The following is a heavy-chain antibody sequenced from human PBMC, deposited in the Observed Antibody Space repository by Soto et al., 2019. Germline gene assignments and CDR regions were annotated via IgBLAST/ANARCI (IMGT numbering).Heavy chain of an antibody. CDR2: INAGNGNT. D-gene: IGHD6-19*01. J-gene: IGHJ4*02. V-gene: IGHV1-3*01. CDR3: ARAVAVAADFDY. Sequence: ASVKVSCKASGYTFTGYAMHWVRQAPGQRLEWMGWINAGNGNTKYSQKIQGRVTITRDTSASTAYMKLSSLRSEDTAVYYCARAVAVAADFDYWGQGTLVTVSS. CDR1: GYTFTGYA.